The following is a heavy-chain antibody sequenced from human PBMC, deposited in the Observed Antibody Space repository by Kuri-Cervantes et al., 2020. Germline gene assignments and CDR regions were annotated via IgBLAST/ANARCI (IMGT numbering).Heavy chain of an antibody. J-gene: IGHJ4*02. CDR2: ISGNGKAI. Sequence: GESLKISCAASGFTFSSYEMNWVRQAPGKGLEWVSYISGNGKAIHYAGSVKGRFTISRDNAKNSVYLQMNSLRAEDTAMYYCTTGDRGRDTGEFDYWGQGTLVTVSS. D-gene: IGHD3-16*01. CDR3: TTGDRGRDTGEFDY. CDR1: GFTFSSYE. V-gene: IGHV3-48*03.